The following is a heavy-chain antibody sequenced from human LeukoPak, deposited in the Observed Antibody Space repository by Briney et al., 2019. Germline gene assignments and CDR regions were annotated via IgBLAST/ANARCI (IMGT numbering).Heavy chain of an antibody. J-gene: IGHJ3*02. CDR3: ARARDGYNSGAFDI. CDR1: GFIFSDYY. CDR2: ISSSGSSI. V-gene: IGHV3-11*04. D-gene: IGHD5-24*01. Sequence: GGSLRLSCAASGFIFSDYYMTWLRHAPGKGLEWISYISSSGSSIYYADSVKGRFTISRDNDKNSLYLQMNSLRAEDTAVYYCARARDGYNSGAFDIWGQGTMVTVSS.